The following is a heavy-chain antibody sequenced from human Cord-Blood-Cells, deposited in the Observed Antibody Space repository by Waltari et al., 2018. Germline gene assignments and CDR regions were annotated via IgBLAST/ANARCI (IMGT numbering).Heavy chain of an antibody. J-gene: IGHJ4*02. CDR2: INHSGST. Sequence: QVQLQQWGAGLLKPSETLSLTCAVYGGSFSGYYWSWIRQPPGKGLEWIGEINHSGSTNYNPSLKSRVPISVDTSKNQFALELSSVTAADTAVYYCARQPVRGIGLWYYFDYWGQGTLVTVSS. CDR3: ARQPVRGIGLWYYFDY. D-gene: IGHD5-18*01. CDR1: GGSFSGYY. V-gene: IGHV4-34*01.